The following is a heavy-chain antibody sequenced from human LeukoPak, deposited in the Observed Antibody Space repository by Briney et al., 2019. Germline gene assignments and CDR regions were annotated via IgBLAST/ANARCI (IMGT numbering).Heavy chain of an antibody. Sequence: GGSLRLSCAASGFTFTTFGIHWVRQAPGKGLGWVAAISPHGDIEYYTDSVKGRFTISRDNSKNMIYLQMNSLRGEDSAVYYCAKINNNDDYWGQGNLVTVSS. CDR2: ISPHGDIE. D-gene: IGHD1/OR15-1a*01. J-gene: IGHJ4*02. CDR3: AKINNNDDY. CDR1: GFTFTTFG. V-gene: IGHV3-30*18.